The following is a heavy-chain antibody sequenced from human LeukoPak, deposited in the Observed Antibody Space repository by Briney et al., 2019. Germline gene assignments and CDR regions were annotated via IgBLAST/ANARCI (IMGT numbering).Heavy chain of an antibody. CDR2: ISSSSSTI. V-gene: IGHV3-48*02. J-gene: IGHJ4*02. CDR1: GFTFGDYA. D-gene: IGHD3-10*01. Sequence: PGGSLRLSCTASGFTFGDYAMNWVRQAPGKGLEWVSYISSSSSTIYYADSVKGRFTISRDNAKNSLYLQMNSLRDEDTAVYYCARVRYFDYWGQGTLVTVSS. CDR3: ARVRYFDY.